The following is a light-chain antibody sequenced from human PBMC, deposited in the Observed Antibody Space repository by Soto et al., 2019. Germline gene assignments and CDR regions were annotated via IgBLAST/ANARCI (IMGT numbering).Light chain of an antibody. J-gene: IGKJ2*01. Sequence: DIVLRQSPGTLSLSPGERATLSCRASQSIGNRNLAWYQLKPGQAPRLLIYGASSRATGITDRFSGSGSGSYFTLTISRLEPEEFAVYYCQQYDTSPYTFGQGTKLEIK. CDR3: QQYDTSPYT. CDR2: GAS. V-gene: IGKV3-20*01. CDR1: QSIGNRN.